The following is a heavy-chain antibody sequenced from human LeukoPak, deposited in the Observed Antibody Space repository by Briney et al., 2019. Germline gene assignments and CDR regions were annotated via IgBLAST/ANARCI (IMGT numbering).Heavy chain of an antibody. D-gene: IGHD6-19*01. CDR3: ALAVAGTWFDP. CDR1: GFTFDDYA. Sequence: GRSLRLSCAASGFTFDDYAMHWVRQAPGKGLEWVSGISWNSGSIGYADSVKGRFTISRDNSKNTLYLQMNSLRAEDTAVYYCALAVAGTWFDPWGQGTLVTVSS. CDR2: ISWNSGSI. V-gene: IGHV3-9*01. J-gene: IGHJ5*02.